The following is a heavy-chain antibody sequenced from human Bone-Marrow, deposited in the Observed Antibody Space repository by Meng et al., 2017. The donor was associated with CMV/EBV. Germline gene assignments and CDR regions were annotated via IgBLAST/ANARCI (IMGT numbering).Heavy chain of an antibody. Sequence: GGSLRLSCAASGFTFSSYWMSWVRQAPGKGQERVANIKQDGSEKYYVDSVKGRFTISRDNAKNSLYLQMNSLIAEDTAVDYCARDWGEDIVVVPAAIDYWGQGTLVTVSS. CDR1: GFTFSSYW. V-gene: IGHV3-7*01. CDR2: IKQDGSEK. D-gene: IGHD2-2*01. J-gene: IGHJ4*02. CDR3: ARDWGEDIVVVPAAIDY.